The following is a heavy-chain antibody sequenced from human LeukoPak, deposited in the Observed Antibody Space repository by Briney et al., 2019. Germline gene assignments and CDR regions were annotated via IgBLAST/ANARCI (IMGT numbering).Heavy chain of an antibody. CDR3: ARGTPQVRYFDWLPSYYFDY. CDR1: GGSISSYY. CDR2: IYTSGST. J-gene: IGHJ4*02. V-gene: IGHV4-4*07. Sequence: SETLSLTCTVSGGSISSYYWSWIRQPAGKGLEWIGRIYTSGSTNYNPSLKSRVTISVDTSKNQFSLKLSSVTAADTAVYYCARGTPQVRYFDWLPSYYFDYWGQGTLVTVSS. D-gene: IGHD3-9*01.